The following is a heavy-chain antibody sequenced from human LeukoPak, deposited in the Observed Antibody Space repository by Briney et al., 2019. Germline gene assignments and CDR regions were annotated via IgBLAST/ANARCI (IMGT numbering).Heavy chain of an antibody. D-gene: IGHD2-2*02. CDR2: INPNSGGT. CDR3: ARDLVYCSSTSCYTGIAALPQGYFDL. J-gene: IGHJ2*01. V-gene: IGHV1-2*02. CDR1: GGTLNSYA. Sequence: ASVKVSCKASGGTLNSYAISWVRQAPGQGLEWMGWINPNSGGTNYAQKFQGRVTMTRDTSISTAYMELSRLRSDDTAVYYCARDLVYCSSTSCYTGIAALPQGYFDLWGRGTLVTVSS.